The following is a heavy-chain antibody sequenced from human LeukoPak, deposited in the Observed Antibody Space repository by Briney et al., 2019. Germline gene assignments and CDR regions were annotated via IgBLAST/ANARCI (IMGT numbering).Heavy chain of an antibody. Sequence: GASVKVSCKASGYTFTSFDFNWVRQATGQGLEWMGWMKSNNGHTGYAQKLQGRVTMTTDTSTSTAYMELRSLRSDDTAVYYCARAPAARYNHWFDPWGQGTLVTVSS. J-gene: IGHJ5*02. D-gene: IGHD2-2*01. CDR1: GYTFTSFD. V-gene: IGHV1-8*01. CDR2: MKSNNGHT. CDR3: ARAPAARYNHWFDP.